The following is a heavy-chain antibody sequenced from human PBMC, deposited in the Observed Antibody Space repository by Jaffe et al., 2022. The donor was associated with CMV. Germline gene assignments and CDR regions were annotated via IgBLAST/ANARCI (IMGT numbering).Heavy chain of an antibody. CDR2: IIPILGIA. V-gene: IGHV1-69*09. J-gene: IGHJ4*02. CDR1: GGTFSSYA. D-gene: IGHD6-13*01. Sequence: QVQLVQSGAEVKKPGSSVKVSCKASGGTFSSYAISWVRQAPGQGLEWMGRIIPILGIANYAQKFQGRVTITADKSTSTAYMELSSLRSEDTAVYYCARDKLAAADPLFDYWGQGTLVTVSS. CDR3: ARDKLAAADPLFDY.